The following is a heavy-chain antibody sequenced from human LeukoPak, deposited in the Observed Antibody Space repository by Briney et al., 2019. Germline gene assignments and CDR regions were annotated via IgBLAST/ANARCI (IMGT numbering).Heavy chain of an antibody. Sequence: PSETLSLTCTVSGGSISSYYWSWIRQPPGKGLEWIGYIYYSGSTNYNPSLKSRVTISVDTSKNQFSLKLSSVTAADTAVYYCARWDDYYDSSGYLYGGQGTLVTVS. J-gene: IGHJ4*02. D-gene: IGHD3-22*01. CDR2: IYYSGST. CDR3: ARWDDYYDSSGYLY. CDR1: GGSISSYY. V-gene: IGHV4-59*01.